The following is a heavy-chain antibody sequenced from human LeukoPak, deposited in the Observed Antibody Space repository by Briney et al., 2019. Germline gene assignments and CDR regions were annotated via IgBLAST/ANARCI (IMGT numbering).Heavy chain of an antibody. CDR3: TTQVGVTALFFNYFNY. J-gene: IGHJ4*02. CDR1: RFTFNKAW. D-gene: IGHD1-26*01. Sequence: PGGSLRLSCAASRFTFNKAWMTWVRQAPGKGLEWVGRIKSKTGGGTTDYAAPVKGRSTISRDDSKNTLYLQMNSLKTEDTAVYYCTTQVGVTALFFNYFNYWGQGGLVTVSS. V-gene: IGHV3-15*01. CDR2: IKSKTGGGTT.